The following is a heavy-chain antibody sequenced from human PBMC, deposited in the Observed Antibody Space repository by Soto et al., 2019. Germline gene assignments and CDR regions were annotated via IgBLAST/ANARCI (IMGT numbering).Heavy chain of an antibody. CDR2: IRSKAYGGTT. D-gene: IGHD3-3*01. CDR3: TSSYDFWSGYDVDY. J-gene: IGHJ4*02. V-gene: IGHV3-49*03. CDR1: GFTFGDYA. Sequence: GASLRLSCTASGFTFGDYAMSWFRQAPGKGLEWVGFIRSKAYGGTTEYAASVKGRFTISRDDSKSIAYLQMNSLKTEDTAVYYCTSSYDFWSGYDVDYWGQGTLVTVS.